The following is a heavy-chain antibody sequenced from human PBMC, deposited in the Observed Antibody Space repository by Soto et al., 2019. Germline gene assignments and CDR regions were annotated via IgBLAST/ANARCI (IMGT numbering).Heavy chain of an antibody. CDR1: GFIFDRYD. D-gene: IGHD2-15*01. CDR3: ARDGLVVVAAKWGVGFDY. V-gene: IGHV3-13*01. J-gene: IGHJ4*02. CDR2: IGTLGDK. Sequence: GGSLRLSCAASGFIFDRYDMHWVRQATGKGLEWVSGIGTLGDKYYSDSVRGRFTIFREDAKNSLHLQMNTLRAEDTAVYYCARDGLVVVAAKWGVGFDYWGQGTLVTVSS.